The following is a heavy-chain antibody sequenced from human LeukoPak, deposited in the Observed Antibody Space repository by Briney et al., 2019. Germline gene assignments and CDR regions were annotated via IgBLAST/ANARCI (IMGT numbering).Heavy chain of an antibody. CDR1: GGSISSSSVY. V-gene: IGHV4-39*01. D-gene: IGHD1-14*01. CDR3: ARRPPEKYFQH. J-gene: IGHJ1*01. Sequence: SETLSLTCSVSGGSISSSSVYWGWIRQPPGKGLEWIGTIYYSGSTYYNPSLKSRVTISVDTSKNQLSLKLSSVTAADTAVYYCARRPPEKYFQHWGQGTLVTVSS. CDR2: IYYSGST.